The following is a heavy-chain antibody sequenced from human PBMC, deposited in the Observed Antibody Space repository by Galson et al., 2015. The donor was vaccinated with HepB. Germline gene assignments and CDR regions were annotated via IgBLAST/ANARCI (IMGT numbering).Heavy chain of an antibody. CDR3: TRGEAYCGGDCYRVEYFQH. CDR2: IRSKAYGGTT. V-gene: IGHV3-49*03. CDR1: GFTFGDYA. D-gene: IGHD2-21*02. J-gene: IGHJ1*01. Sequence: SLRLSCAASGFTFGDYAMSWFRQAPGKGLEWVGFIRSKAYGGTTEYAASVKGRFTISRDDSKSIAYLQMNSLKTEDTAVYYCTRGEAYCGGDCYRVEYFQHWGQGTLVTVSS.